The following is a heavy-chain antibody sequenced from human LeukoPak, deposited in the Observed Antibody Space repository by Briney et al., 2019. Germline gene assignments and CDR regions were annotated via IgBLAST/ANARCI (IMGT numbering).Heavy chain of an antibody. CDR2: IYTSGST. CDR3: AGGIAAAGYDY. Sequence: SETLSLTCTVSGGSVSSYYWSWIRQPAGKGLEWIGRIYTSGSTNYNPSLKSRVTMSVDTSKNQFSLKLSSVTAADTAVYYCAGGIAAAGYDYWGQGTLVTVSS. V-gene: IGHV4-4*07. CDR1: GGSVSSYY. J-gene: IGHJ4*02. D-gene: IGHD6-13*01.